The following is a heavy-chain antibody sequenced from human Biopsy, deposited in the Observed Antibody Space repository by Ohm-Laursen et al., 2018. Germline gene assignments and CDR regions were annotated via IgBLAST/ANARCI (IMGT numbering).Heavy chain of an antibody. Sequence: SDTLSLTCTVSGDSISSYYWSWIRQPSGKGLEWIGYVYYTGSTDYNPSLQSRVTISVDTSKNHFSLRLRSVTPADTAMYYCASVVLGPTNDAFDLWGQGTMVVVSS. CDR2: VYYTGST. CDR1: GDSISSYY. CDR3: ASVVLGPTNDAFDL. J-gene: IGHJ3*01. D-gene: IGHD3-22*01. V-gene: IGHV4-59*07.